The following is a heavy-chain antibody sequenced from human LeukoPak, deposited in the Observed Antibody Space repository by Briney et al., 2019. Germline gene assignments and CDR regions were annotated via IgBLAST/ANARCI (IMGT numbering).Heavy chain of an antibody. V-gene: IGHV4-38-2*02. CDR1: GYSISSGYY. CDR3: ASDDPLYGSGSQQHDY. Sequence: SETLSLTCTVSGYSISSGYYWGWIRQPPGKGLEWIGSIYHSGSTYYNPSLKSRVTISVDTSKNQFSLKLSSVTAADTAVYYCASDDPLYGSGSQQHDYWGQGTLVTVSS. D-gene: IGHD3-10*01. J-gene: IGHJ4*02. CDR2: IYHSGST.